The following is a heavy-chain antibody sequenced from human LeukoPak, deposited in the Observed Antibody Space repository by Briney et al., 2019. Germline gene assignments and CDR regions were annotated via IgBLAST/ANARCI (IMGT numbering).Heavy chain of an antibody. CDR1: GGSFNGYY. D-gene: IGHD3-22*01. CDR3: ARGWQGYYDSSGYYLLDY. V-gene: IGHV4-34*01. Sequence: SETLSLTCAVYGGSFNGYYWGWIRQPPGKGLEWIGEINHSGSTNYNPSLKSRVTISVDTSKNQFSLQLSSMTAADTALYYCARGWQGYYDSSGYYLLDYWGQGTLVTVSS. J-gene: IGHJ4*02. CDR2: INHSGST.